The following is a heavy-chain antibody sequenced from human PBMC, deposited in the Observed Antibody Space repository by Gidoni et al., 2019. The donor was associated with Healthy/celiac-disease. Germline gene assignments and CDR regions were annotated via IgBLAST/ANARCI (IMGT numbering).Heavy chain of an antibody. CDR3: ARAGKGIVVGIDAFDI. J-gene: IGHJ3*02. V-gene: IGHV3-30-3*01. Sequence: QVQLVESGGGVVQPGRSLRLSCAASGFTFRSYAMHWVRQAPGKGLEWVAVISYDGSNKYYADSVKGRFTISRDNSKNTLYLQMNSLRAEDTAVYYCARAGKGIVVGIDAFDIWGQGTMVTVSS. D-gene: IGHD3-22*01. CDR2: ISYDGSNK. CDR1: GFTFRSYA.